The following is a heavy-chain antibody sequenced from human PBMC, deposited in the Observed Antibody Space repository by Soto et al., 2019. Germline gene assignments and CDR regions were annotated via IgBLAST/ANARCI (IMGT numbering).Heavy chain of an antibody. J-gene: IGHJ4*02. D-gene: IGHD6-19*01. CDR3: ARVTPSGDNDY. Sequence: QVQLVQSGAEVKKPGASVRVSCKASGYIFAIYHISWVRQAPGQGLEWMGWNNVYSGKTNYAQKVQGRVTMTTDTSTSTAYMELRSLRADDTAVYYCARVTPSGDNDYWGQGTLVTVSS. CDR1: GYIFAIYH. V-gene: IGHV1-18*04. CDR2: NNVYSGKT.